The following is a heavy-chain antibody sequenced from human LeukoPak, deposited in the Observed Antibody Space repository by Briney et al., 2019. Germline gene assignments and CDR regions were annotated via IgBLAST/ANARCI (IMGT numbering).Heavy chain of an antibody. CDR2: ISSSGSTI. J-gene: IGHJ3*02. D-gene: IGHD3-10*01. Sequence: PGGSLRLSCAASGFTFSDYYMSWIRQAPGKGLEWVSYISSSGSTIYYADSVKGRFTISRDNAKNSLYLQMNSLRAEDTAVYYCARGVVPMGSGSYPYAHDAFDIWGQGTMVTVSS. CDR1: GFTFSDYY. CDR3: ARGVVPMGSGSYPYAHDAFDI. V-gene: IGHV3-11*04.